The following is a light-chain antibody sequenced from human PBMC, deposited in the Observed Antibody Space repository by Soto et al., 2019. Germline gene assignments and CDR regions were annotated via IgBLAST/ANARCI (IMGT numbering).Light chain of an antibody. CDR1: QSVSSSY. CDR3: QQYGGSPRT. J-gene: IGKJ1*01. CDR2: GAS. V-gene: IGKV3-20*01. Sequence: EILLTQSPGTLSLSPGERATLSCRASQSVSSSYLAWYQQKPGQAPRLLIFGASSRATGVPDRFSGSGSGTDFTLGIRRLEPEDFAVYYCQQYGGSPRTFGQGTKVDIK.